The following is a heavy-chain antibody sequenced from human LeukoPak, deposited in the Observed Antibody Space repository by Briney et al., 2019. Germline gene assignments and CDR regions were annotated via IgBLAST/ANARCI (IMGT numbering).Heavy chain of an antibody. D-gene: IGHD6-6*01. V-gene: IGHV3-7*01. CDR2: IKQDGSEK. CDR3: QASTSYYFDY. J-gene: IGHJ4*02. CDR1: GFTFSSYW. Sequence: PGGSLRLSCAASGFTFSSYWMSWVRQAPGKGLGWVANIKQDGSEKYYVDSVKGRFTISRDDAKDSLYLQMNSLRAEDTAVYYCQASTSYYFDYWGQGTLVTVSS.